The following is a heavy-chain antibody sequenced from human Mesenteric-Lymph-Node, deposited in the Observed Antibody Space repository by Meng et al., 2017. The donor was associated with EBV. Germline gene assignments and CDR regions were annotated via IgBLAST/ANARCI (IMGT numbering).Heavy chain of an antibody. D-gene: IGHD5-24*01. V-gene: IGHV1-69*08. CDR1: GETFSSYT. Sequence: QVTLVQSGDEVKKPGAWVKGSWKASGETFSSYTIRWVRQAPGQGLGWMVRIIPILGIANYAQKFQGRVTITADKSTSTAYMELSSLRSEDTAVYYCARDEGGWLTAPDYWGQGTLVTVSS. J-gene: IGHJ4*02. CDR2: IIPILGIA. CDR3: ARDEGGWLTAPDY.